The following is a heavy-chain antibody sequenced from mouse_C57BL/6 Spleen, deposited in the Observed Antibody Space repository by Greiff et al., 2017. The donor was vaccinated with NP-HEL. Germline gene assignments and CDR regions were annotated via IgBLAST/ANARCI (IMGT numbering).Heavy chain of an antibody. Sequence: EVKLVESGGGLVKPGGSLKLSCAASGFTFSSYAMSWVRQTPEKRLEWVATISDGGSYTYYPDNVKGRFTISRDNAKNNLYLQKSHLKSENTAMYDCAGGGAYSYWDYAMDYWGQGTSVTVSS. V-gene: IGHV5-4*03. D-gene: IGHD1-1*01. CDR1: GFTFSSYA. CDR3: AGGGAYSYWDYAMDY. J-gene: IGHJ4*01. CDR2: ISDGGSYT.